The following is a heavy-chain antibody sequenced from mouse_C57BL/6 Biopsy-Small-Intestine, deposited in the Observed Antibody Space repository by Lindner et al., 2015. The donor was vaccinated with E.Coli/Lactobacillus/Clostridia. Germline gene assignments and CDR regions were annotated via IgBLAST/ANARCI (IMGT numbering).Heavy chain of an antibody. CDR1: DTHSLTTT. J-gene: IGHJ2*01. CDR3: ARKSLDY. CDR2: IYPNNGGT. V-gene: IGHV1-34*02. Sequence: VQLQESGPELVKPWGFSEDILRGLLDTHSLTTTWTWVKRSHGKSLEWIGYIYPNNGGTGYNQKFKSKATLTVDKSSSTAYMELHSLTSEDSAVYYCARKSLDYWGQGTTLTVSS.